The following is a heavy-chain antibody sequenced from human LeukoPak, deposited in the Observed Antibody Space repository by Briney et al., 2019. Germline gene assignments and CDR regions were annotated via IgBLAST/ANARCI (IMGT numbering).Heavy chain of an antibody. V-gene: IGHV3-23*01. CDR1: GFTFSNYA. CDR2: ISGSGGTT. Sequence: GGSLRLSCAASGFTFSNYAMSWVRQAPGKGLEWVSVISGSGGTTYSADSVKGRFTISRDNSKNTLYLQMNSLRAEDTAAYYCARDPKPPITGTTGWFDPWGQGTLVTVSS. J-gene: IGHJ5*02. D-gene: IGHD1-20*01. CDR3: ARDPKPPITGTTGWFDP.